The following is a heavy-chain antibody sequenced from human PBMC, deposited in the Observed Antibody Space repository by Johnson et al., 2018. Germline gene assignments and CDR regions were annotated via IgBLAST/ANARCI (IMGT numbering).Heavy chain of an antibody. CDR2: SSGSGGRI. D-gene: IGHD1-14*01. CDR3: AKKETGPDVFDV. CDR1: GFSFSTYA. V-gene: IGHV3-23*04. Sequence: VQLVESGGGLVQPGGSLRLSCAASGFSFSTYAMSWVRQAPGKGLEWVSVSSGSGGRIYHADSVKGRFTISRDNSKKTLYLQMNSLRAEEPALYYCAKKETGPDVFDVWGQGTMVTVSS. J-gene: IGHJ3*01.